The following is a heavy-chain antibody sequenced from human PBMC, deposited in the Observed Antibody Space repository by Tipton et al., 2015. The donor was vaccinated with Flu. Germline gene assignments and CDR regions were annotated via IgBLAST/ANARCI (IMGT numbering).Heavy chain of an antibody. Sequence: TLSLTCTVSGGSISSGSYYWSWIRQPAGKGLEWIGRIYTSGSTNYNPSLKSRVTISVDTSKNQFSLKLSSVTAADTAVYYCARRLNGDVDYWGQGTLVTVSS. CDR1: GGSISSGSYY. D-gene: IGHD4-17*01. V-gene: IGHV4-61*02. CDR3: ARRLNGDVDY. J-gene: IGHJ4*02. CDR2: IYTSGST.